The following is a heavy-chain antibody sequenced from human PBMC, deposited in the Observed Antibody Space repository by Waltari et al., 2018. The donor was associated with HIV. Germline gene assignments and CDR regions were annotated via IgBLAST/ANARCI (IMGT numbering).Heavy chain of an antibody. CDR2: INSDGSST. Sequence: EVQLVESGGGLVEPGGPLRLSCAASGFTFSSYWMHWVRQAPGKGLVWVSGINSDGSSTKYADSVKDLFIISRDNAKNTLYLQMNTLRDEDTAVYYCTRVPEVEMATIWYFDLWGRGTLVTVSS. V-gene: IGHV3-74*03. CDR3: TRVPEVEMATIWYFDL. D-gene: IGHD5-12*01. J-gene: IGHJ2*01. CDR1: GFTFSSYW.